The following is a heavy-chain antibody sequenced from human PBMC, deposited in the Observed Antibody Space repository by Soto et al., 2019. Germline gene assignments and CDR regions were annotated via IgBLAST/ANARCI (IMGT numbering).Heavy chain of an antibody. V-gene: IGHV3-21*01. CDR1: GFTFRSYT. J-gene: IGHJ3*02. Sequence: PGGSLRLSCAASGFTFRSYTMSWVRQAPGKGLEWVASITSSSSYIDYADSVEGRFTISRDNADNSLSLQMNSLRAEDTAVYFCAAYHTSRHAAFDIWGRGTLVTVSS. CDR2: ITSSSSYI. CDR3: AAYHTSRHAAFDI.